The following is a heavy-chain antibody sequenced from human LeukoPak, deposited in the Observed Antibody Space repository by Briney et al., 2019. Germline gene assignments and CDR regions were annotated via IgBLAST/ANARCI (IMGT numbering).Heavy chain of an antibody. CDR3: ARHLTTVTNPDWFDP. J-gene: IGHJ5*02. Sequence: PSETLSLTCTVSGGSISSSSYYWGWLRQPPGKGLEWIGSIYYSGSTYYHPSLKSRFTISVDTSKNQFSLKLSSVTAADTAVYYCARHLTTVTNPDWFDPWGQGTLVTVSS. V-gene: IGHV4-39*01. CDR2: IYYSGST. CDR1: GGSISSSSYY. D-gene: IGHD4-17*01.